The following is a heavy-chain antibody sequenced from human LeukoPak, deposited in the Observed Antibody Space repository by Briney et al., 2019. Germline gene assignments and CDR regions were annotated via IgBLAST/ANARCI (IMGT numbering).Heavy chain of an antibody. D-gene: IGHD6-6*01. CDR3: ARQGSSSSPSGDYYYYMDV. CDR2: IYTSGST. CDR1: GGSISSYY. V-gene: IGHV4-4*09. J-gene: IGHJ6*03. Sequence: PSETLSLTCTVSGGSISSYYWSWIRQPPGKGLEWIGYIYTSGSTNYNPSLKSRVTISVDTSKNQFSLKLSSVTAADTAVYYCARQGSSSSPSGDYYYYMDVWGKGTTVTVSS.